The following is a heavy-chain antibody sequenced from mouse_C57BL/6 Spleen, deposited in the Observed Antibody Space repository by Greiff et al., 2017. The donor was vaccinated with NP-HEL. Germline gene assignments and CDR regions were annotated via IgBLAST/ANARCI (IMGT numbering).Heavy chain of an antibody. D-gene: IGHD1-1*01. V-gene: IGHV14-4*01. J-gene: IGHJ2*01. CDR1: GFNIKDDY. Sequence: EVKLMESGAELVRPGASVKLSCTASGFNIKDDYMHWVKQRPEQGLEWIGWIDPENGDTEYASKFQGKATITADTSSNTAYLQLSSLTSEDTAVYYCTFPITTVVATYDYWGQGTTLTVSS. CDR2: IDPENGDT. CDR3: TFPITTVVATYDY.